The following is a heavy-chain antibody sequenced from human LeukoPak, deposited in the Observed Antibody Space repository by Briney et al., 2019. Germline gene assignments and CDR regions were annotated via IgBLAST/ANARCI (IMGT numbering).Heavy chain of an antibody. V-gene: IGHV3-30*03. J-gene: IGHJ6*03. D-gene: IGHD3-22*01. CDR3: ARVSSSYDNSGQKRGYYYYMDV. CDR2: ISYDGSNK. CDR1: GFTFSSYG. Sequence: PGGSLRLSCAASGFTFSSYGMHWVRQAPGKGLEWVAVISYDGSNKYYADSVKGRFTISRDNSKNTLYLQMNSLRAEDTAVYFCARVSSSYDNSGQKRGYYYYMDVWGKGTTVTVSS.